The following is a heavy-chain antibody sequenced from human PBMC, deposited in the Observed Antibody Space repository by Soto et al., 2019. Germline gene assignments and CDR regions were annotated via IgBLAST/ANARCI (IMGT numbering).Heavy chain of an antibody. CDR1: GGSVSSGSYY. CDR3: ASSIVGATWGLDY. J-gene: IGHJ4*02. Sequence: SETLSLTCTVSGGSVSSGSYYWSWIRQPPGKGLEWIGYIYYSGSNNYNPSLKSRVTISVDTSKNQFSLKLSSVTAADTAVYYCASSIVGATWGLDYWGQGTLVTVSS. CDR2: IYYSGSN. V-gene: IGHV4-61*01. D-gene: IGHD1-26*01.